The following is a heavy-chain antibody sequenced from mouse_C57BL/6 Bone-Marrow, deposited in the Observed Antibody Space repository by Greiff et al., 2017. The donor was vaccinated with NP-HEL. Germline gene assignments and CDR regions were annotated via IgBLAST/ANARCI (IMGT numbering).Heavy chain of an antibody. D-gene: IGHD1-1*01. CDR2: ISSGGSYT. V-gene: IGHV5-6*01. Sequence: VQLKESGGDLVKPGGSLKLSCAASGFTFSSYGMSWVRQTPDKRLEWVATISSGGSYTYYPDSVKGRFTISRDNAKNTLYLQMSSLKSEDTAMYYCASLYGDYFDYWGQGTTLTVSS. CDR1: GFTFSSYG. CDR3: ASLYGDYFDY. J-gene: IGHJ2*01.